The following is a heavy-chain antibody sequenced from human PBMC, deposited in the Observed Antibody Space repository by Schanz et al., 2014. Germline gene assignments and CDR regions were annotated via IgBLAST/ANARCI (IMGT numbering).Heavy chain of an antibody. D-gene: IGHD6-6*01. Sequence: QVQLLQSGAEVKKPGASMKVSCKASGYTFTTYYMLWVRQAPGQRLEWMGIINPSGGSTRYGQKFQGSITVTTDTCTSTVYLDLSSLSSADAAVYSCGRGFSRSYIDFWGLGALITVSS. CDR2: INPSGGST. J-gene: IGHJ4*02. V-gene: IGHV1-46*03. CDR1: GYTFTTYY. CDR3: GRGFSRSYIDF.